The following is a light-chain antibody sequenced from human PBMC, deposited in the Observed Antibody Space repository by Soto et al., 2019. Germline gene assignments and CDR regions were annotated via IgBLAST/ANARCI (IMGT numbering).Light chain of an antibody. J-gene: IGKJ1*01. CDR1: QSVSSY. Sequence: MVLTQSPSNLSLSPGERATLSCRASQSVSSYLAWYQQKPGQAPRLLIYDASNRATGIPARFSGSGSGTDFTLTISSLEPEDFAVYYCQQRSNWPRTFGQGTKVDIK. V-gene: IGKV3-11*01. CDR2: DAS. CDR3: QQRSNWPRT.